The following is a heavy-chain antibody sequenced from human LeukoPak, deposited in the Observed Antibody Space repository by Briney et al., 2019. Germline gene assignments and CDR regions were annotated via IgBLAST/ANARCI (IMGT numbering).Heavy chain of an antibody. CDR3: ARARGDSGYALY. J-gene: IGHJ4*02. CDR1: GGSISSGSYY. D-gene: IGHD5-12*01. Sequence: SQTLSLTCTVSGGSISSGSYYWSRIRQPAGKGLEWIGRIYSSGSTNYNPSLKSRVTISVDTSKKQFSLKLSSVSAGDTAVYYCARARGDSGYALYWGQGTLVTVSS. V-gene: IGHV4-61*02. CDR2: IYSSGST.